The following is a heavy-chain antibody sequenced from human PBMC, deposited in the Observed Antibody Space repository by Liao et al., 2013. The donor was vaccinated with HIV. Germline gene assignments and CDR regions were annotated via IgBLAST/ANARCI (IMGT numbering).Heavy chain of an antibody. J-gene: IGHJ4*02. CDR1: GGSMSAFT. Sequence: LQESGPRLVKPSETLSLTCSVPGGSMSAFTWAWIRQPPGKGLEWIGFMGYNGDTSYSPSLESRATMSLDVSKTYFSLKLASVTTADTAVYFCADSGSYGGELVSWGPGISVSVSS. CDR2: MGYNGDT. D-gene: IGHD4-23*01. V-gene: IGHV4-59*01. CDR3: ADSGSYGGELVS.